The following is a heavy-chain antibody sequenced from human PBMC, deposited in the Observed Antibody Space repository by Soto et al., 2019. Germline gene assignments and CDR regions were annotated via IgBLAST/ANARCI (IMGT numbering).Heavy chain of an antibody. J-gene: IGHJ4*02. D-gene: IGHD3-22*01. CDR2: IIPIFGTA. CDR1: VGTFSSYA. CDR3: VREGKGYYYDSSGYYQPFDY. Sequence: QVQLVQSGAEVKKPGSSVKVSCKASVGTFSSYAISWVRQAPGQGLEWMGGIIPIFGTANYAQKFQGRVTITADESTSTAYMEVSSLRSEDTAVYYCVREGKGYYYDSSGYYQPFDYWGQGTLVTVSS. V-gene: IGHV1-69*01.